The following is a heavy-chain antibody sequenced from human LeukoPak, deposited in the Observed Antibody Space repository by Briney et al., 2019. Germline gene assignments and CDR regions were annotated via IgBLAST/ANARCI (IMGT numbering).Heavy chain of an antibody. CDR1: GFTFSSCS. D-gene: IGHD3-9*01. Sequence: GGSLRLSCAASGFTFSSCSMNWVRQAPGKGLEWVSSISSSSSYIYYADSVKGRFTISRDNAKNSLYLQMNSLRAEDTAVYYCARYHFDWSYDFDYWGQGTLVTVSS. CDR3: ARYHFDWSYDFDY. V-gene: IGHV3-21*01. J-gene: IGHJ4*02. CDR2: ISSSSSYI.